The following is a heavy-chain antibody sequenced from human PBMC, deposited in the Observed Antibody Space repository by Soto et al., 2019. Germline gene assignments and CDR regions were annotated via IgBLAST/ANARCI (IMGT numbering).Heavy chain of an antibody. CDR2: INHSGST. D-gene: IGHD3-3*01. Sequence: SETLSLTCAVYGGSFSGYYWSWIRQPPGKGLEWIGEINHSGSTNYNPSLKSRVTISVDTSKNQFSLKLSSVTAADTAVYYCARQDPGYDFWSGYYRALRYFDYWGQGTLVTVSS. V-gene: IGHV4-34*01. CDR1: GGSFSGYY. CDR3: ARQDPGYDFWSGYYRALRYFDY. J-gene: IGHJ4*02.